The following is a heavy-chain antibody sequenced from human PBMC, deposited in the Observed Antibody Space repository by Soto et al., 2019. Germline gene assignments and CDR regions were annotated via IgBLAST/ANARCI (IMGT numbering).Heavy chain of an antibody. V-gene: IGHV3-7*05. D-gene: IGHD2-21*01. CDR2: MNQDGSQK. Sequence: EVQLVESGGGLVQPGGSLRLSCAASGFTFRNYWMSWVRQAPGKGLEWVANMNQDGSQKNYGDSMKGRFTISRDNAKNSLYLQMDSLRAEDTAVYYCATEGGLAYGGLGTQVSVSA. J-gene: IGHJ4*02. CDR1: GFTFRNYW. CDR3: ATEGGLAY.